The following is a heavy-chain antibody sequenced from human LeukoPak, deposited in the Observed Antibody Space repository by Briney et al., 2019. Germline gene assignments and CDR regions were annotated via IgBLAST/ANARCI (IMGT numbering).Heavy chain of an antibody. CDR1: GGSISGSY. Sequence: SETLSLTCTVSGGSISGSYWNWIRQPPGKGLEWIGYIHYSGNTNYNPSLKSRVTISVDTSKNQFSLKLSSVTAADTAVYYCARDPVDQPYWFFDLWGRGTLVTVSS. J-gene: IGHJ2*01. CDR2: IHYSGNT. V-gene: IGHV4-59*01. CDR3: ARDPVDQPYWFFDL.